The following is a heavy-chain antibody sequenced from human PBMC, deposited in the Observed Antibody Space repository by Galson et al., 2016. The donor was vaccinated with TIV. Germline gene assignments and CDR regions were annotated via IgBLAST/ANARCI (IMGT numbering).Heavy chain of an antibody. Sequence: VKVSCKVSGYNFNDYYLHWMQQAPGKGLEWMGHVDPEDGKTKYAAKFQGRVTMTADTSTDTAYLELSSLRSEDTAIYYCTTVRLRGTGGMDAWGQGTTVTVSS. CDR1: GYNFNDYY. J-gene: IGHJ6*02. CDR2: VDPEDGKT. V-gene: IGHV1-69-2*01. CDR3: TTVRLRGTGGMDA. D-gene: IGHD2-8*02.